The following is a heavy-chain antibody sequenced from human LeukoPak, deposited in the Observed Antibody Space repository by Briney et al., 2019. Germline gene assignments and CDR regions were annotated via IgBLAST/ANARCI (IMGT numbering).Heavy chain of an antibody. CDR2: IKQDGGEK. CDR3: ASQRSGLFDY. CDR1: GFTFSSYW. Sequence: GGSLRLSCAASGFTFSSYWMTWVRQAPGKGLEWVANIKQDGGEKYHVDSVRGRFTISRDNAKNSLYLQMNSLRAEDTAVYYCASQRSGLFDYWGQGTLVTFSS. J-gene: IGHJ4*02. V-gene: IGHV3-7*03. D-gene: IGHD2-8*02.